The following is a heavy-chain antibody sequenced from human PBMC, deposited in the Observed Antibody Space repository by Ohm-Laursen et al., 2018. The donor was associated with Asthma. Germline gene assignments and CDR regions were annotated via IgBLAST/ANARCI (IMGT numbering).Heavy chain of an antibody. J-gene: IGHJ4*02. CDR2: LNTDGNGT. D-gene: IGHD1-26*01. Sequence: SLRLSCTASGFTFSSYWMHWVRQAPGKGPVWVSRLNTDGNGTWYADSVKGRFTISRDNVKNTLYLQMNSLRAEDTAVYYCARARSGSSYDYWGQGTLVTVSS. CDR3: ARARSGSSYDY. CDR1: GFTFSSYW. V-gene: IGHV3-74*01.